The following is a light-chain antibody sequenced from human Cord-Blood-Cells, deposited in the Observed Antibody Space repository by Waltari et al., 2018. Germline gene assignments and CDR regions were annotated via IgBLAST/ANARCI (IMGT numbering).Light chain of an antibody. CDR3: QQYGSSPLT. CDR2: GAS. CDR1: QSVSSSS. Sequence: EIVLTQSPGTLSLSPGERATLSCRASQSVSSSSLAWYQQIPGQAPRLLIYGASSRATGIPDRFSGSGAGTDFTRTISILEPEDFAVYYCQQYGSSPLTFGGGTKVEIK. J-gene: IGKJ4*01. V-gene: IGKV3-20*01.